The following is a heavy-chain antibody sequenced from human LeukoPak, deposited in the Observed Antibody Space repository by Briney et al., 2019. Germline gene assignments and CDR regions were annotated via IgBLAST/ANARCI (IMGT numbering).Heavy chain of an antibody. J-gene: IGHJ4*02. CDR1: GGSVSSGSCY. D-gene: IGHD5-18*01. CDR2: IYYSGST. CDR3: AREAMYSYGNNFDY. Sequence: TSETLSLTCTVSGGSVSSGSCYWSWIRQPPGRGLEWIGYIYYSGSTNYNPSLKCLVTISVDTSKNQFSLKLSSVTAADTAVYHCAREAMYSYGNNFDYWGQGTLVTVSS. V-gene: IGHV4-61*01.